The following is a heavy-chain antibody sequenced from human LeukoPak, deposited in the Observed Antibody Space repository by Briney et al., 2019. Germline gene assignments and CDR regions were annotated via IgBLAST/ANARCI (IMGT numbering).Heavy chain of an antibody. D-gene: IGHD1-26*01. J-gene: IGHJ3*02. Sequence: TGGSLRLSCAASGFTFSSYEMNWVRQAPGKGREWGSYISSSGSTIYYADSVKGRFTISRDNAKNSLYLQMNSLRAEDTAVYYCARYSGSHPRGAFDIWGQGTMVTVSS. CDR3: ARYSGSHPRGAFDI. CDR1: GFTFSSYE. V-gene: IGHV3-48*03. CDR2: ISSSGSTI.